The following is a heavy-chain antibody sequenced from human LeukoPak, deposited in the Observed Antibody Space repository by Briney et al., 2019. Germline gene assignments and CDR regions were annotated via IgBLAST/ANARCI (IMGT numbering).Heavy chain of an antibody. Sequence: SVKVSCKASEGTFSSYAISWVRQAPGQGLEWMGRINPIFGIANYAQKFQGRVTITADKSTSTAYMELSSLRSEDTAVYYCARVSPYDSSGYYPAVDYWGQGTLVTVSS. CDR1: EGTFSSYA. D-gene: IGHD3-22*01. CDR3: ARVSPYDSSGYYPAVDY. J-gene: IGHJ4*02. V-gene: IGHV1-69*04. CDR2: INPIFGIA.